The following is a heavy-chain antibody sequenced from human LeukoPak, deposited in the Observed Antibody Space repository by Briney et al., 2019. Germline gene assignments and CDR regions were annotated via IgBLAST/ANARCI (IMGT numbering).Heavy chain of an antibody. J-gene: IGHJ4*02. D-gene: IGHD6-6*01. V-gene: IGHV3-48*03. Sequence: PGGSLRLSCAASGFTFSSYEMNWVRQAPGKGLEWVSYISSSGSTIYYADSVKGRFTISRDNAKNSLYLQMNSLRAEDTAVYYCARDVGSSSRFDYWGQGTLVTVSS. CDR3: ARDVGSSSRFDY. CDR1: GFTFSSYE. CDR2: ISSSGSTI.